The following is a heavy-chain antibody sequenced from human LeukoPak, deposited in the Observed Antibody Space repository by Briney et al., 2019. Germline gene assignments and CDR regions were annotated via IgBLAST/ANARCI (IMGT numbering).Heavy chain of an antibody. V-gene: IGHV1-69*06. J-gene: IGHJ6*04. CDR2: IIPIFGTA. D-gene: IGHD3-16*02. CDR1: GGTFSSYA. CDR3: ARGNDYVWRSYRYTIQVAAPYYYYYGMDV. Sequence: SVKVSCKASGGTFSSYAISWVRQAPGQGLEWMGGIIPIFGTANYAQKFQGRVTITADKSTSTAYMELSSLRSEDTAVYYCARGNDYVWRSYRYTIQVAAPYYYYYGMDVWGKGTTVTVSS.